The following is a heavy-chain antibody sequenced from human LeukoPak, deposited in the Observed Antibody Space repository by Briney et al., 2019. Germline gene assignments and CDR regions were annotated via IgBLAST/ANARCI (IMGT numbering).Heavy chain of an antibody. V-gene: IGHV3-21*04. CDR2: ITSGSSYI. Sequence: GDSVKVSCKASGYTFTSYGISWVRQAPGQGLEWVSSITSGSSYIYYADSVKGRFTISRDNAKSSLYLQMNSLRAEDTAIYYCAKNGDRGAYCSGGSCYPYYYYYMDVWGKGTTVTISS. J-gene: IGHJ6*03. D-gene: IGHD2-15*01. CDR1: GYTFTSYG. CDR3: AKNGDRGAYCSGGSCYPYYYYYMDV.